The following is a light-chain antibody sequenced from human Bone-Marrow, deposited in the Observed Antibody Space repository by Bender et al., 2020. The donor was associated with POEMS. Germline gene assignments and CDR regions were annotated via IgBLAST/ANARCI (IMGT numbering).Light chain of an antibody. J-gene: IGLJ1*01. CDR1: TSDVGGYEY. V-gene: IGLV2-14*01. CDR2: EVI. CDR3: GSYTRTSTYV. Sequence: QSALSQPPSASGSPGQSVTISCTGTTSDVGGYEYVSWYQQHPGKAPKLLVYEVINRPSGISSRFSGSKSGNTASLIISGLQADDETDYYCGSYTRTSTYVFGTGTKVTVL.